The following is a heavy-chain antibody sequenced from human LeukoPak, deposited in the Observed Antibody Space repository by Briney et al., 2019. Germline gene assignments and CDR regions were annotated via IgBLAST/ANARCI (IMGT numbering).Heavy chain of an antibody. CDR1: GFTFGSYV. CDR2: ISFDGSNK. CDR3: ATELRIAAAGFDAFDI. Sequence: GGSLRLSCAASGFTFGSYVMHWVRRAPGKGLEWVALISFDGSNKYYADSVKGRFTTSRDNSKNTLFLQVNSLRAEDSAVYYCATELRIAAAGFDAFDIWGQGTMVTVSS. D-gene: IGHD6-13*01. V-gene: IGHV3-30*03. J-gene: IGHJ3*02.